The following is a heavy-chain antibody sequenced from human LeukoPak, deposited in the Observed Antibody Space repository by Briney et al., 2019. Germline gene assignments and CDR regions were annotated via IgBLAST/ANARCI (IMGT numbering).Heavy chain of an antibody. CDR1: GFTVSSNY. D-gene: IGHD6-13*01. J-gene: IGHJ4*02. CDR2: LYPGGYT. Sequence: GGSLRLSCAASGFTVSSNYMSWVRQAPGKGLEWVSVLYPGGYTYYADSVKGRFTISRDNSNNTLYPQMNSLRAEDTAVFYCARSVLATAGPDYWGQGTLVTVSS. CDR3: ARSVLATAGPDY. V-gene: IGHV3-66*01.